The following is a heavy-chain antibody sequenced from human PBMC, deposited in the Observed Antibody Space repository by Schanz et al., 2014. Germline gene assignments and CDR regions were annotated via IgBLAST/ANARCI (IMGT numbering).Heavy chain of an antibody. Sequence: QVQLVESGGGVVQPGRSLRLSCAASGFTFSRYGMHWVRQAPGKGLEWVAVIRYDGRNKNFVESVKGRFTISRDNSNNTLYLQMNTLRAEDTAVYYCAREDCSATSCYFRYWGQGTLVTVSS. D-gene: IGHD2-21*01. CDR3: AREDCSATSCYFRY. CDR2: IRYDGRNK. J-gene: IGHJ4*02. V-gene: IGHV3-33*01. CDR1: GFTFSRYG.